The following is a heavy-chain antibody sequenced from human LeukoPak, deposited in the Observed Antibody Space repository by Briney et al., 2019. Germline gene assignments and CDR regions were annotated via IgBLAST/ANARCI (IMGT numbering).Heavy chain of an antibody. Sequence: SETLSLTCAVYGGSFSGYYWSWIRQPPGKGLEWIGEINHSGSTNYNPSLKSRVTISVDTSKNQFSLKLSSVTAADTAVYYCARRPKTITIFGVAPYYFDYWGQGTLVTVSS. CDR1: GGSFSGYY. CDR2: INHSGST. CDR3: ARRPKTITIFGVAPYYFDY. V-gene: IGHV4-34*01. D-gene: IGHD3-3*01. J-gene: IGHJ4*02.